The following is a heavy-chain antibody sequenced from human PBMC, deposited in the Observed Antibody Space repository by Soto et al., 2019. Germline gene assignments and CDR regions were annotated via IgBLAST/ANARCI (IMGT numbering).Heavy chain of an antibody. CDR3: ARAPRDAILDY. J-gene: IGHJ4*02. CDR2: VYYSGST. CDR1: NGSISNYY. D-gene: IGHD2-2*01. Sequence: SETLSLTCTVSNGSISNYYWTWIRQSPGKGLEWIGFVYYSGSTNYNPSLKSRVTISIHTSKNQFSLKLRSVTAADTAVYYCARAPRDAILDYWGQGTLVTVSS. V-gene: IGHV4-59*01.